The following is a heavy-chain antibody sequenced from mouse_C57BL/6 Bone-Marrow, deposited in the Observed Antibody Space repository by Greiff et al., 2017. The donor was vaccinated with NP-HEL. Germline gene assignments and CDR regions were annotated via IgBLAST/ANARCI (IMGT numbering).Heavy chain of an antibody. CDR2: INPYNGGT. J-gene: IGHJ2*01. Sequence: EVQLQQSGPVLVKPGASVKMSCKASGYTFTDYYMNWVKQSHGKSLEWIGVINPYNGGTSYNQKFKGKATLTVDKSSSTAYMELNSLTSEDSAVYYCARKRWLLYYCDYWGQGTTLTVSS. CDR1: GYTFTDYY. V-gene: IGHV1-19*01. D-gene: IGHD2-3*01. CDR3: ARKRWLLYYCDY.